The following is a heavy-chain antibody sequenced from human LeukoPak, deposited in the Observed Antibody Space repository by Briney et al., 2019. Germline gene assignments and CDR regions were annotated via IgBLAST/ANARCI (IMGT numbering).Heavy chain of an antibody. Sequence: SVKVSCKASGGTFSSYAISWVRQAPGQGLEWMGGIIPIFGTANYAQKFQGRVTITTDESTSTAYMELSSLRSEDTAVYYCAREKDYGGGFYYSYYMAVGGKGPTVTVS. CDR3: AREKDYGGGFYYSYYMAV. J-gene: IGHJ6*03. CDR1: GGTFSSYA. D-gene: IGHD2-21*01. CDR2: IIPIFGTA. V-gene: IGHV1-69*05.